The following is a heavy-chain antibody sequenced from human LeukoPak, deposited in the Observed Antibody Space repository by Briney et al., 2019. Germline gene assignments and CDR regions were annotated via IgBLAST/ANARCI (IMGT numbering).Heavy chain of an antibody. J-gene: IGHJ4*02. CDR1: GLTFSDYW. CDR2: ISNDGTST. V-gene: IGHV3-74*01. CDR3: ARHSGLYGSGSYGIDY. D-gene: IGHD3-10*01. Sequence: PGGSLRLSCAVSGLTFSDYWMHWVRQAPGKGLVWVSRISNDGTSTSYADSVKGRFTISRDNAKNTLYLQMNSLRGEDTAVYYCARHSGLYGSGSYGIDYWGQGTLVTVSS.